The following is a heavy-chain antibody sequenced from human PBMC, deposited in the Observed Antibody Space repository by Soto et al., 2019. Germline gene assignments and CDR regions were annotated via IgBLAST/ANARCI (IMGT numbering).Heavy chain of an antibody. J-gene: IGHJ5*02. CDR2: SIRIFGAP. CDR3: ARDRAGGGDFGNGFDP. D-gene: IGHD2-21*02. Sequence: QVQLVQSGAEVKKPGSSVKVSCKSSGETFSTSVISWLRQAPGKGLEWMGGSIRIFGAPNYAQKCQDRATVSADVSPSTVYLELSSLRCDDTAVYYCARDRAGGGDFGNGFDPWGQGTLVTVSS. CDR1: GETFSTSV. V-gene: IGHV1-69*12.